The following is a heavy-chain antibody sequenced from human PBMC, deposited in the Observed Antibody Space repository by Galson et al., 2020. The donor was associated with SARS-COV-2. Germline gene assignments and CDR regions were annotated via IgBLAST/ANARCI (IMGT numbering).Heavy chain of an antibody. CDR1: GFTFSSYS. D-gene: IGHD3-3*01. J-gene: IGHJ3*02. V-gene: IGHV3-21*01. CDR2: ISSSSSYI. CDR3: ARDYNYDFWSGYFCDI. Sequence: GGSLRLSCAASGFTFSSYSMNWVRQAPGKGLEWVSSISSSSSYIYYADSVKGRFTISRDNAKNSLYLQMNSLRAEDTAVYYCARDYNYDFWSGYFCDIWGQGTMVTVSS.